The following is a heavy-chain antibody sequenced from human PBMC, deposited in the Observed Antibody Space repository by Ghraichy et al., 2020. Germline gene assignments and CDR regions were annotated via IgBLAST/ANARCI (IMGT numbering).Heavy chain of an antibody. CDR3: ARGPRSDYYYIMYY. CDR2: VNAAGST. V-gene: IGHV3-53*01. D-gene: IGHD3-22*01. CDR1: GLTVTSNY. Sequence: LSLTCAASGLTVTSNYMSWVRQAPGKGLEWVSTVNAAGSTYYAASVKGRFTISRDRSKKTLYLQMNSLRAEDTAIYYCARGPRSDYYYIMYYWGQGTLVTVSS. J-gene: IGHJ4*02.